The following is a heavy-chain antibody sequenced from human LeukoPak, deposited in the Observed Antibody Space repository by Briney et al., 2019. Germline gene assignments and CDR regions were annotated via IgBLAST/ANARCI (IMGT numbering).Heavy chain of an antibody. CDR2: IYYSGST. J-gene: IGHJ4*02. CDR3: ARQRGSSSGGGCDY. CDR1: GGSISSSSYY. D-gene: IGHD6-6*01. V-gene: IGHV4-39*01. Sequence: SETLSLTCTVSGGSISSSSYYWGWIRQPPGKGLEWIGSIYYSGSTYYNPSLKSRVTISVDTSKNQFSLKLSSVTAADTAVYYCARQRGSSSGGGCDYWGQGTLVTVSS.